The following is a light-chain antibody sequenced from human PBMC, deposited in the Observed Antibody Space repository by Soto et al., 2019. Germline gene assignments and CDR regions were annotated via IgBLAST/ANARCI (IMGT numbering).Light chain of an antibody. Sequence: SYELTQPPSVSVAPGQTATITCGGSNIGSKSVHWYQQKPGQAAVLVVFDDSDRPSGIPGRFSGSNFGGTATLTISGVEAGDEADYYCRVWDRSSDHWVFGGGTKLTVL. CDR3: RVWDRSSDHWV. CDR2: DDS. CDR1: NIGSKS. V-gene: IGLV3-21*02. J-gene: IGLJ3*02.